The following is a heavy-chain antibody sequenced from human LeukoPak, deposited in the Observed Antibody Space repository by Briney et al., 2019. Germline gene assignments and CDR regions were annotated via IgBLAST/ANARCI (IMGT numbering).Heavy chain of an antibody. CDR2: ITGREGNT. D-gene: IGHD2-2*03. CDR3: AKAMHYLDRWDAFDV. J-gene: IGHJ3*01. V-gene: IGHV3-23*01. Sequence: PGGSLGLSCVASGFSFRKYSMSWVRQAPGQGLEWVTSITGREGNTYAADSVKGRFTISRDSSEDTLDLQMDSLRAEDTAIYYCAKAMHYLDRWDAFDVWGQGRMVIVSS. CDR1: GFSFRKYS.